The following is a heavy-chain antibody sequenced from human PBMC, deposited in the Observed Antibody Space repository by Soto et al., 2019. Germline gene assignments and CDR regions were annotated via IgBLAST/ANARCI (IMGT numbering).Heavy chain of an antibody. V-gene: IGHV3-15*01. CDR1: GFTFSNAW. CDR3: TTDRSSFDYGMDV. CDR2: IKSKTDGGTT. J-gene: IGHJ6*02. D-gene: IGHD6-13*01. Sequence: GGSLRLSCAASGFTFSNAWMSWVRRAPGKGLEWVGRIKSKTDGGTTDYAAPVKGRFTISRDDSKNTLYLQMNSLKTEDTAVYYCTTDRSSFDYGMDVWGQATMVTVS.